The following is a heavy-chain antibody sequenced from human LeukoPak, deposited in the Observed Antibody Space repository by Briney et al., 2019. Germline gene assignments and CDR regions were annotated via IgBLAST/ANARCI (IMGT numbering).Heavy chain of an antibody. J-gene: IGHJ4*02. Sequence: PGGSLRLSCAASGFTFSSYGMHWVRQAPGKGLEWVAAISYDGSNKYYADSVKGRFTISRDNSKNTLYLQMNSLKTEDTAVYYCTTAAVHWGQGTLVTVSS. CDR1: GFTFSSYG. V-gene: IGHV3-30*03. CDR2: ISYDGSNK. CDR3: TTAAVH.